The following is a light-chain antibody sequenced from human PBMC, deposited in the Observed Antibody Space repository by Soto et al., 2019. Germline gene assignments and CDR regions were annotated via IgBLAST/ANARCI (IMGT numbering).Light chain of an antibody. CDR1: SSDIGAYNY. Sequence: QSVLTQPPSASGSPGQSVAISCTGTSSDIGAYNYFSWYQQHPGKVPKLIIYEATNRPSGVPDRFSASKSGNTASLTVSGLQAEDEADYYCSSHGGANNFCLFGTGTKVTGL. J-gene: IGLJ1*01. V-gene: IGLV2-8*01. CDR2: EAT. CDR3: SSHGGANNFCL.